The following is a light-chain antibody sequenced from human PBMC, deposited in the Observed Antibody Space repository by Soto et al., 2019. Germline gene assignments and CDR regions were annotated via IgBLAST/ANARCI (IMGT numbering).Light chain of an antibody. V-gene: IGLV2-14*01. Sequence: QSVLTQPASVSGSPGQSITISCTGTSSDVGGYKYVSWYQQHPDKAPKLIIFEVSNRPSGISSRFSGSKSGNTASLTISGLQAEDEADYYCASYKSSNTAVIFGRGTKVTVL. CDR1: SSDVGGYKY. CDR2: EVS. J-gene: IGLJ2*01. CDR3: ASYKSSNTAVI.